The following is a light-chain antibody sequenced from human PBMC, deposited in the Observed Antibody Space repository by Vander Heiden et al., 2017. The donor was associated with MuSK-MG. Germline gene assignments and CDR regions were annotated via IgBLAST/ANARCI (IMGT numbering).Light chain of an antibody. J-gene: IGKJ2*01. CDR1: QSISSW. CDR2: KAS. Sequence: DIQMTQSPSTLSASVGDRVTITCRASQSISSWLAWYQQKPGKAPKLLIYKASSLESGVPSRFSGSGSGTEFTLTISSLQPDDFATYYCQQYKSEPYTCGQGTKLEIK. CDR3: QQYKSEPYT. V-gene: IGKV1-5*03.